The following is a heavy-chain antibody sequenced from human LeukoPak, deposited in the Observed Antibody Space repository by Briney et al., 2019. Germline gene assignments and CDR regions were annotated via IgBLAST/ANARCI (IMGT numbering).Heavy chain of an antibody. CDR3: ARRPYYDMLTGYYGYYYGMDV. CDR1: GYTFTSYA. D-gene: IGHD3-9*01. J-gene: IGHJ6*02. Sequence: ASVKVSCKASGYTFTSYAMNWVRQAPGQGLEWMGWINTNTGNPTYAQGFTGRFVFSLDTSVSTAYLQISSLKAEDTAVYYCARRPYYDMLTGYYGYYYGMDVWGQGTTVTVSS. CDR2: INTNTGNP. V-gene: IGHV7-4-1*02.